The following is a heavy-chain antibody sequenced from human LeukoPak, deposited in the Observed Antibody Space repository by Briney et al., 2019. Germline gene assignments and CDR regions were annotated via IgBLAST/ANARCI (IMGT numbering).Heavy chain of an antibody. CDR2: IYYSGNT. Sequence: SETLSLTCTVSGGSINNYCWSWIRQPPGQGLEWIGHIYYSGNTDNNPSLKSRVSISIDTSKSQLSLNLRSATAADTAVYYCARVAGYCAGTTCYAFYFGSWGQGALVTVSS. J-gene: IGHJ4*02. CDR3: ARVAGYCAGTTCYAFYFGS. CDR1: GGSINNYC. V-gene: IGHV4-59*01. D-gene: IGHD2-2*01.